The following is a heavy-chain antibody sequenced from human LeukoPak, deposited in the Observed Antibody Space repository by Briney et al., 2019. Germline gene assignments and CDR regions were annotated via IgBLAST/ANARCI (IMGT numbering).Heavy chain of an antibody. CDR3: ARDNWGPDY. Sequence: PGGSLRLSCAASGFTFSTYSMKCVREAPGKGLEWGSYISSSSSTIYYADSVRGRFTISRDNAKNSLYLQMNSLRAEDTAVYYCARDNWGPDYWGQGILVTVSS. D-gene: IGHD7-27*01. CDR1: GFTFSTYS. CDR2: ISSSSSTI. J-gene: IGHJ4*02. V-gene: IGHV3-48*04.